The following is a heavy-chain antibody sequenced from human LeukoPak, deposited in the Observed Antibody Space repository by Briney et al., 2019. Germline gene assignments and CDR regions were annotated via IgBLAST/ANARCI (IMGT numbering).Heavy chain of an antibody. V-gene: IGHV4-34*01. CDR3: ARRGYSYDYFDY. CDR1: GGSFSGYY. D-gene: IGHD5-18*01. Sequence: SETLSLTCAVYGGSFSGYYWSWIRQPPGKGLEWIGEINHSGSTNYNPSLKSRVTISVDTSKNQFSLKLSSVTASDTAMYYCARRGYSYDYFDYWGQGTLVTVSS. CDR2: INHSGST. J-gene: IGHJ4*02.